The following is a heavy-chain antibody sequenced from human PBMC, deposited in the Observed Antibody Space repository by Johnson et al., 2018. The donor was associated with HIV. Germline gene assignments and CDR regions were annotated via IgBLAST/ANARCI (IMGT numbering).Heavy chain of an antibody. J-gene: IGHJ3*02. D-gene: IGHD6-19*01. CDR2: VYSGGST. CDR1: GFTVSSNY. Sequence: VQLVESGGGLVQPGGSLRLSCAASGFTVSSNYMSWVRQAPEMGMVWVSIVYSGGSTYYADSVKGRFTISRDNSKNTLYLQMNSLRAEDTAVYYCAATVAGIPTGAFDIWGQGTLVTVSS. V-gene: IGHV3-53*01. CDR3: AATVAGIPTGAFDI.